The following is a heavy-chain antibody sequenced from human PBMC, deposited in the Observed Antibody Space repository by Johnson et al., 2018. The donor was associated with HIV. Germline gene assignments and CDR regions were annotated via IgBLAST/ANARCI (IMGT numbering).Heavy chain of an antibody. D-gene: IGHD1-7*01. CDR1: GFTFSNYP. CDR2: VSFDGSKK. CDR3: ARENYRRRDAFDV. V-gene: IGHV3-30*04. Sequence: QVQLVESVGGVVRPGRSLRLSCTASGFTFSNYPMHWVRQAPGKGLEWVAVVSFDGSKKYHADSVKGRFTISRDNSKNTLFLQINSLRTEDTAVYYCARENYRRRDAFDVWGQGTVVIVSS. J-gene: IGHJ3*01.